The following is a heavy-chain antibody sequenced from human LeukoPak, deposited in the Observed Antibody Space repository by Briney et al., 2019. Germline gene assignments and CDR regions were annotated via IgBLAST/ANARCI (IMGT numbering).Heavy chain of an antibody. CDR1: SFTFCIYP. J-gene: IGHJ1*01. D-gene: IGHD1-14*01. CDR3: AKDPSTSWHRYCQH. Sequence: GGSVTLSCAASSFTFCIYPMMWLRQAPGKGREWVSDNSESNVTTYYAESVKRQFTISRDNFKSTLYLQMNSLRAEDTAVYYCAKDPSTSWHRYCQHWGQGTLVSVPS. CDR2: NSESNVTT. V-gene: IGHV3-23*01.